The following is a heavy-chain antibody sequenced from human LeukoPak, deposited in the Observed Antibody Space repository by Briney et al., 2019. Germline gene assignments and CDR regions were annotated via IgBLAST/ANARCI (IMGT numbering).Heavy chain of an antibody. CDR1: EFTFSSYA. Sequence: GGSLRLSCAGSEFTFSSYALSWVRQAPGKGLEWVSSISGSGSSAYYADSVKGRFTISRDNSKNSLYLQMNSLGAEDTVLYYCAKDIHIGHGSGWPESWGQGTLVTVSS. D-gene: IGHD6-19*01. V-gene: IGHV3-23*01. CDR2: ISGSGSSA. J-gene: IGHJ5*02. CDR3: AKDIHIGHGSGWPES.